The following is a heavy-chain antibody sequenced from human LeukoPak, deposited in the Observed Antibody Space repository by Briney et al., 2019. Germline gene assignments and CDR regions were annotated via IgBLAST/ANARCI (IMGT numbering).Heavy chain of an antibody. CDR1: GLTLSNTW. Sequence: PGGSLRLSCAASGLTLSNTWMAWVRQAPGKGLEWVVNINGDGSVKYHVDSVKGRFAISKDNARNSLYLQMNSLRAEDTDIYYCARDRAFGALDYWGPGTHVTVSS. CDR2: INGDGSVK. CDR3: ARDRAFGALDY. D-gene: IGHD3-10*01. J-gene: IGHJ4*02. V-gene: IGHV3-7*01.